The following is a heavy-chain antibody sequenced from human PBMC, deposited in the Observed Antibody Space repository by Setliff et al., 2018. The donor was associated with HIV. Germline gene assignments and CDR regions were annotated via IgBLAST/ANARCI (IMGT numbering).Heavy chain of an antibody. J-gene: IGHJ3*02. D-gene: IGHD3-3*01. CDR2: IYYSGST. V-gene: IGHV4-31*03. CDR3: ARESRNDFWSGYYSFFDI. CDR1: GGSISSGGYY. Sequence: SETLSLTCTVSGGSISSGGYYWRWLRQHPGKGLEWIGYIYYSGSTYYNPSLKSRVTISVDTSQNQFSLKLSSVTAADTAMYFCARESRNDFWSGYYSFFDIWGQGTMVTVSS.